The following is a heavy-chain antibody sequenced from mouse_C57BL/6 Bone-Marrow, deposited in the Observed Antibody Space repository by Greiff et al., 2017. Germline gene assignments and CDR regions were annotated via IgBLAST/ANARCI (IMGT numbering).Heavy chain of an antibody. CDR3: ARGRKLLRPSD. CDR2: IYPRSGNT. J-gene: IGHJ2*01. Sequence: VQLQQPGAELARPGASVKLSCKASGYTFTSYGISWVKQRTGPGLEWIGEIYPRSGNTYYNDKFKGKATLTADKSSSTAYMGLRSLTSEDSAVYFCARGRKLLRPSDWGQGTTLTVSS. D-gene: IGHD1-1*01. V-gene: IGHV1-81*01. CDR1: GYTFTSYG.